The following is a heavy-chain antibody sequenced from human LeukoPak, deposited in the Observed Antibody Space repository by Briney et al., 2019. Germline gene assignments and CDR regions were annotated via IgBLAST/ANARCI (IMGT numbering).Heavy chain of an antibody. V-gene: IGHV5-51*01. D-gene: IGHD6-25*01. J-gene: IGHJ4*02. CDR3: ARLGIAAGDY. CDR2: VYPGDPHI. CDR1: GYSFTHSS. Sequence: GEPLKISCQASGYSFTHSSGAWVRQMPGKGLEWMGLVYPGDPHIRYNPSFQGQVTISADTSIDTAYLYWTSLKASDTAIYYCARLGIAAGDYWGQGTLVTVST.